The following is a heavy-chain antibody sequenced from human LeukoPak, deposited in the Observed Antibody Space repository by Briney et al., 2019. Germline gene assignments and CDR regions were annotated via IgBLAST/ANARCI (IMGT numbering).Heavy chain of an antibody. D-gene: IGHD4-17*01. CDR1: GFTFSSYG. CDR2: MSYDGSNK. J-gene: IGHJ4*02. Sequence: PGRSLRLSCAASGFTFSSYGMHWVRQAPGKGLEWVAVMSYDGSNKYYADSVKGRFTISRDNSKNTLYLQMNSLRAEDTAVYYCAKAGDYGDYSATYFDYWGQGTLVTVSS. V-gene: IGHV3-30*18. CDR3: AKAGDYGDYSATYFDY.